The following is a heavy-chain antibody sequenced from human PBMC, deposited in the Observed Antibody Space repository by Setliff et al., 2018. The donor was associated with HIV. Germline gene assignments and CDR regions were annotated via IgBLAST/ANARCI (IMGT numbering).Heavy chain of an antibody. D-gene: IGHD2-8*01. CDR1: GGSFSNYY. Sequence: SETLSLTCTVTGGSFSNYYWSWIRQPPGKGLEWIGYIYQTGSTNYSPSLQGRVTMSVETSKNQFSLKLSSVTAADTAVYYCARCMFSLRSRHIIYYMDVWGKGTTVTV. CDR3: ARCMFSLRSRHIIYYMDV. V-gene: IGHV4-4*09. CDR2: IYQTGST. J-gene: IGHJ6*03.